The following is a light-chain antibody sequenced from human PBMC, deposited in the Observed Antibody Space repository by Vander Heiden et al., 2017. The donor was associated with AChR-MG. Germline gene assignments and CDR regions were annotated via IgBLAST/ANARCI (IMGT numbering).Light chain of an antibody. Sequence: QSALTQPPSVSGSPGQSVTISCTATSSDVSSYNRVSWYQQPRATAPKLMIYEVSNRPSGVPDRFSGSKSGNTASLTISGLQAEDEADYYCSSYTSSSTFYYVFGTGTKVTVL. J-gene: IGLJ1*01. CDR3: SSYTSSSTFYYV. CDR2: EVS. V-gene: IGLV2-18*02. CDR1: SSDVSSYNR.